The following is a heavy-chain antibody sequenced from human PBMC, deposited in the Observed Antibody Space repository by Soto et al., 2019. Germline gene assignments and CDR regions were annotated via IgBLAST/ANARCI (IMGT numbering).Heavy chain of an antibody. CDR2: THYTGSS. Sequence: SETLSLTCTVSDDSISCCYWSWIRQSPGKGLDWIGYTHYTGSSYYNPSLTSRVAMSVDTSKNQFSLNLASVTAADTAVYYCARNQAGTVFGLPTHYYYMDVWGKGTTVTVSS. D-gene: IGHD3-3*01. CDR1: DDSISCCY. J-gene: IGHJ6*03. CDR3: ARNQAGTVFGLPTHYYYMDV. V-gene: IGHV4-59*01.